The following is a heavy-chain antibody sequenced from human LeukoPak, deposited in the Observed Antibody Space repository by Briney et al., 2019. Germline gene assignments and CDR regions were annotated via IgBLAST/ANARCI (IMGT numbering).Heavy chain of an antibody. D-gene: IGHD5-12*01. CDR1: GYTFTSYG. Sequence: ASVKLSCKASGYTFTSYGISWVRQAPGQGLEWMGWISAYKGNTNYAQRLQGRVTMTTDTSTSTTYMELRSLRSDDTAVYYCGRTWKRWLQFGAFDIWGQGTMVTVSS. CDR3: GRTWKRWLQFGAFDI. V-gene: IGHV1-18*01. CDR2: ISAYKGNT. J-gene: IGHJ3*02.